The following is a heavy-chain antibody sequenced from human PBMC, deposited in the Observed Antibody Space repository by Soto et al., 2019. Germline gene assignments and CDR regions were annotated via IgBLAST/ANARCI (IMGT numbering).Heavy chain of an antibody. CDR1: GYSFTSYV. Sequence: ASVKVSCKASGYSFTSYVIYWVREAPGQRLEWMGWINAGNGNTKSSQKFQARVTITSDTSASTAYMELSSLRSEDTAVYFCARGVENIVVVLDVFGYYGMDVWGQGTTVTVSS. V-gene: IGHV1-3*01. CDR2: INAGNGNT. CDR3: ARGVENIVVVLDVFGYYGMDV. J-gene: IGHJ6*02. D-gene: IGHD2-2*01.